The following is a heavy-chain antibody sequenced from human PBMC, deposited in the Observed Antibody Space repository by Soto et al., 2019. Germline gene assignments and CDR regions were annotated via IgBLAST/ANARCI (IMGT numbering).Heavy chain of an antibody. CDR1: GFTFSNAW. D-gene: IGHD6-19*01. CDR2: IKSKTDGGTT. CDR3: TTDVWYSSGWYDSFLSKNDY. V-gene: IGHV3-15*01. Sequence: GGSLRLSCAASGFTFSNAWMSWVRQAPGKGLEWVGRIKSKTDGGTTDYAAPVKGRFTISRDDSKNTLYLQMNSLKTEDTAVYYCTTDVWYSSGWYDSFLSKNDYWGQGTLVTVSS. J-gene: IGHJ4*02.